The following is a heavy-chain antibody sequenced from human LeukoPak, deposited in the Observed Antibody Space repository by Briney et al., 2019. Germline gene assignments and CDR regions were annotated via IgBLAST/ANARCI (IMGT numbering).Heavy chain of an antibody. V-gene: IGHV4-4*02. J-gene: IGHJ3*02. CDR2: IYHSGST. CDR3: ARDSDYYDSSGYSPHALDI. D-gene: IGHD3-22*01. Sequence: SETLSLTCAVSGGSISSSNWWSWVRQPPGKGLEWIGEIYHSGSTNYNPSLKSRVTISVDKSKNQFSLKLSSVTAADTAVYYYARDSDYYDSSGYSPHALDIWGQGTMVTVSS. CDR1: GGSISSSNW.